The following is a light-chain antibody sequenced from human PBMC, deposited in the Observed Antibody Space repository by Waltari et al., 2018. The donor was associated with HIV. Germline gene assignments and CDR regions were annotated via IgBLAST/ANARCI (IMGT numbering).Light chain of an antibody. CDR1: ILGDEE. Sequence: YEVTQPPSVSVSPGQTAIITCSGEILGDEEASWFQQKSGQSPDLVIYQNNKRPSGIPERFSGSSSGNTASLTITGAQAEDEADYYCHSRDSSANPVVFGGGTKLTVL. J-gene: IGLJ2*01. CDR2: QNN. CDR3: HSRDSSANPVV. V-gene: IGLV3-1*01.